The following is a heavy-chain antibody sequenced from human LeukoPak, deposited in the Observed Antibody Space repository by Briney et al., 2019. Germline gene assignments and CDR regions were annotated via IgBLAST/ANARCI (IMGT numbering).Heavy chain of an antibody. Sequence: SVKVSRKASGGTFSSYAISWVRQAPGQGLEWMGGIIPIFGTANYAQKFQGRVTITADESTGTAYMELSSLRSEDTAVHYCARDLYYCDSSGPFDYWGQGTLVTVSS. J-gene: IGHJ4*02. D-gene: IGHD3-22*01. CDR1: GGTFSSYA. V-gene: IGHV1-69*01. CDR2: IIPIFGTA. CDR3: ARDLYYCDSSGPFDY.